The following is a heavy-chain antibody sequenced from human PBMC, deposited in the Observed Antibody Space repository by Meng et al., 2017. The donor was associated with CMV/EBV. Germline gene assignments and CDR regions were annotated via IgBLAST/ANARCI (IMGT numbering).Heavy chain of an antibody. V-gene: IGHV4-4*07. CDR2: IYTSGST. CDR1: GGASRSNY. D-gene: IGHD2-2*01. CDR3: ARDLMNCSSTSCANWFDP. J-gene: IGHJ5*02. Sequence: QGQLQDSVPGLWKPSETPFSTLTVAGGASRSNYGSWIRKPDGKGMGLIGRIYTSGSTNYNPYLKSRVTMSVATSKNQFSLKLSSVTAADTAVYYCARDLMNCSSTSCANWFDPWGQGTLVTVFS.